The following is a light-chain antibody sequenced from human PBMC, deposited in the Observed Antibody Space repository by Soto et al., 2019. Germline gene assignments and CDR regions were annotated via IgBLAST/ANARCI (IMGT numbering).Light chain of an antibody. CDR2: GAS. J-gene: IGKJ1*01. CDR3: QQYNNWPPWT. Sequence: EIVMTQSPATLSVSPGERATLSSRASQSVSRNLAWYQQKPGQAPRLLIYGASTRATGIPARFSGSGSGTEFTLTISSLQSEDFAVYYCQQYNNWPPWTFGQGTKVEIK. V-gene: IGKV3-15*01. CDR1: QSVSRN.